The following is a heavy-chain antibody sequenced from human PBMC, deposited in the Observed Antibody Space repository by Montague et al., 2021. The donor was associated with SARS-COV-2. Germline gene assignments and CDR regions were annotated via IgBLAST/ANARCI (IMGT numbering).Heavy chain of an antibody. CDR3: ARVAELDVFSVYYYGLDV. V-gene: IGHV4-59*01. J-gene: IGHJ6*02. CDR2: IHYSGST. CDR1: GGSLSSFY. D-gene: IGHD5/OR15-5a*01. Sequence: SETLSLTCSVSGGSLSSFYWCWIRQPPGKGLEYIGFIHYSGSTNFSPSLNSRVPISLSTSKNQFTLHLRSVTTAATAAYYCARVAELDVFSVYYYGLDVWGQGTTVTVSS.